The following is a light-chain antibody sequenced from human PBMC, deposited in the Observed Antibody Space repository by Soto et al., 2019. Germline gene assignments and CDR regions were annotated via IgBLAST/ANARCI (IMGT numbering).Light chain of an antibody. CDR3: QQDGSSPGT. CDR1: QSVSSSY. V-gene: IGKV3-20*01. J-gene: IGKJ2*01. Sequence: EIVLTQSPGTLSLSPGERATLSCRASQSVSSSYLAWYQQKPGQAPRLLIYGASSRATGIPDRFSGSGSGTDFTLTISRLEPEDCAVYYCQQDGSSPGTFGQGTKLESK. CDR2: GAS.